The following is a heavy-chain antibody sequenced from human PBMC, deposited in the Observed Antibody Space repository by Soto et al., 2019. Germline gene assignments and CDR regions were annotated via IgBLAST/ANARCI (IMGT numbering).Heavy chain of an antibody. J-gene: IGHJ2*01. CDR2: ISSSSSYI. D-gene: IGHD5-18*01. Sequence: GGSLRLSCAASGFTFSSYSMNWVRQASGKGLEWISSISSSSSYIYYADSVKGRFTISRDNSKNTLYLQMNSLRAEDTAVYYCARDPLWGTAMVLWYFDLWGRGTLVTVS. CDR3: ARDPLWGTAMVLWYFDL. V-gene: IGHV3-21*01. CDR1: GFTFSSYS.